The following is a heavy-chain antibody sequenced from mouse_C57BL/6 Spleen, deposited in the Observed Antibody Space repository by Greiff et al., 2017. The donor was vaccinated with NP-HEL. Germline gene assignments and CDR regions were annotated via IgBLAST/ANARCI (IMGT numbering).Heavy chain of an antibody. CDR1: GYSITSGYY. Sequence: VQLKESGPGLVKPSQSLSLTCSVTGYSITSGYYWNWIRQFPGNKLEWMGYISYDGSNNYNPSLKNRISITRDTSKNQFFLKLNSVTTEDTATYYCAKIYYGNYGAMDYWGQGTSVTVSS. CDR3: AKIYYGNYGAMDY. J-gene: IGHJ4*01. CDR2: ISYDGSN. D-gene: IGHD2-1*01. V-gene: IGHV3-6*01.